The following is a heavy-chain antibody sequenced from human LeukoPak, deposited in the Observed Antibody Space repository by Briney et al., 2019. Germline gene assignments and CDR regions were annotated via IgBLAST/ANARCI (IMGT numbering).Heavy chain of an antibody. CDR3: ARDAKQQLVQSFDY. CDR2: ISSSGSTI. Sequence: PGGSLRLSCAASGFTFSDYYMSWIRQAPGKGLEWVSYISSSGSTIYYADSVKGRFTISRDNAKNSLYLQMNSLRAEDTAVYYCARDAKQQLVQSFDYWGQGTLVTVSS. V-gene: IGHV3-11*01. D-gene: IGHD6-13*01. J-gene: IGHJ4*02. CDR1: GFTFSDYY.